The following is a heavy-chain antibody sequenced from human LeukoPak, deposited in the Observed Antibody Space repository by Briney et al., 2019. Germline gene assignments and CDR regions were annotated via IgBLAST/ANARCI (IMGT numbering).Heavy chain of an antibody. D-gene: IGHD2-15*01. CDR3: ARRYCSGGSCYTRYYGMDV. J-gene: IGHJ6*02. V-gene: IGHV3-23*01. CDR1: GFTFSTYA. Sequence: PGGSLRLSCAASGFTFSTYAMSWVRQAPGKGLEWVSSISGSGVSTYYADSVKGRFTISRDNSKNTLYLQMNSLRVEDTAAYYCARRYCSGGSCYTRYYGMDVWGQGSTATVSS. CDR2: ISGSGVST.